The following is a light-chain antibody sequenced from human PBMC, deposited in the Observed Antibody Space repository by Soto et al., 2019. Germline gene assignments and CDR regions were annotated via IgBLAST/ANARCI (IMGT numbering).Light chain of an antibody. CDR2: DVS. Sequence: QSALTQPASVSGSPGQSITISCTGTSSDVGGYNYVSGYQQHPGKATKLMIYDVSNRPSGVSNRFSGSKSGNTASLTISGLQAEDEADYYCSSYTSSSTLVVFGGGTKLTVL. CDR1: SSDVGGYNY. CDR3: SSYTSSSTLVV. J-gene: IGLJ2*01. V-gene: IGLV2-14*01.